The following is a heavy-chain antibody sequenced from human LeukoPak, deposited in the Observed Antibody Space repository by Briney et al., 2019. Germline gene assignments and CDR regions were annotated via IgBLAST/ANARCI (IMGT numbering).Heavy chain of an antibody. CDR2: INPSGGST. D-gene: IGHD4-17*01. CDR1: GYTFTSYF. CDR3: ARDSADYGDYDY. V-gene: IGHV1-46*01. J-gene: IGHJ4*02. Sequence: ASAKVSCKAPGYTFTSYFMHWVRQAPGQGLDWMGIINPSGGSTSYAQKFQGRVTMTRDTSTSTVYMELSSLRSEDTAVYYCARDSADYGDYDYWGQGTLVTVSS.